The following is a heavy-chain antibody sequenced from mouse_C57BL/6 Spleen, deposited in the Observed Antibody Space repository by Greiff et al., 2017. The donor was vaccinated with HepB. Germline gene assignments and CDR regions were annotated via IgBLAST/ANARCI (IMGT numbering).Heavy chain of an antibody. D-gene: IGHD2-5*01. J-gene: IGHJ3*01. CDR2: IYPGDGDT. CDR3: ARRDSNYAAWFAY. CDR1: GYAFSSSW. Sequence: VQLQQSGPELVKPGASVKISCKASGYAFSSSWMNWVKQRPGKGLEWIGRIYPGDGDTNYNGKFKGKATLTADKSSSTAYMQLSSLTSEDSAVYCCARRDSNYAAWFAYWGQGTLVTVSA. V-gene: IGHV1-82*01.